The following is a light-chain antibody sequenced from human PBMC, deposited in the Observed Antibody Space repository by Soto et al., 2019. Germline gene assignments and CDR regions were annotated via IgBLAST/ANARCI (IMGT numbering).Light chain of an antibody. CDR3: QQFGASPFT. J-gene: IGKJ4*01. Sequence: DIVLTQSPDTLSLSPGESATLSCRARQSVSATFLGWYQQRPGQPPRFLIYVASTRATGIPDRFSRTGSGTDFTLTISILEPEDSAVYFCQQFGASPFTFGGGTKVDIK. CDR1: QSVSATF. CDR2: VAS. V-gene: IGKV3-20*01.